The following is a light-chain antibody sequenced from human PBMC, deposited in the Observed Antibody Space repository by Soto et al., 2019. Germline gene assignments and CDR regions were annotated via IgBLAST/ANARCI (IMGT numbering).Light chain of an antibody. J-gene: IGKJ2*01. Sequence: EIVLTQSPDTLSLSPGERATLSCRASQSVNKNWLAWYQQKPGQAPRLLIYAASSRPGGIPDKFSGSGSGTDFTLTINSLEPEDFAVYYCQQYGRSPYTFAQGTKLEI. V-gene: IGKV3-20*01. CDR2: AAS. CDR3: QQYGRSPYT. CDR1: QSVNKNW.